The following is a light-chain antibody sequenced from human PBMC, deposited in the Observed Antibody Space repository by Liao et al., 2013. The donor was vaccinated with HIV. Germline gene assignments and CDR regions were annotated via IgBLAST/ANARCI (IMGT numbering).Light chain of an antibody. Sequence: YDLTQPPSMSVSPGQTASITCSGDTLGHKYACWYQQRPGQSPVLVIYQDTKRPSGIPERFSGSQSGNTATLTISGTQAMDEADYYCQAWDSSTGVFGGGTKLTVL. J-gene: IGLJ3*02. CDR3: QAWDSSTGV. CDR1: TLGHKY. CDR2: QDT. V-gene: IGLV3-1*01.